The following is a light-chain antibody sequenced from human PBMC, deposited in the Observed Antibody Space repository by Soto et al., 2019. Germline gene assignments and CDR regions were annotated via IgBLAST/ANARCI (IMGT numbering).Light chain of an antibody. V-gene: IGKV1-5*03. CDR2: KAS. J-gene: IGKJ1*01. CDR3: QQYNSYPS. Sequence: DIQMTQSPSTLSASVGDRVTITCRASQSISSWLAWYQQKPGKAPKLLIYKASSLESGVPSRFSGSGSGTEFPLTISSLQPDDFATYYCQQYNSYPSFGQGTKVDIK. CDR1: QSISSW.